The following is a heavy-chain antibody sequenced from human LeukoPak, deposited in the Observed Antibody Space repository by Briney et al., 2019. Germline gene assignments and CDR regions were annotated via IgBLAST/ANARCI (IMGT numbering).Heavy chain of an antibody. V-gene: IGHV3-64*01. CDR1: GFTFSSYG. D-gene: IGHD6-13*01. CDR3: VRVSGIWYYY. Sequence: GGSLRLSCAASGFTFSSYGMNWVRQAPGKGLEYVSGISSSGGSAYYANSVKGRFTISRDNSENTLYLQMGSLRAEDMAVYYCVRVSGIWYYYWGQGTLVTVSS. CDR2: ISSSGGSA. J-gene: IGHJ4*02.